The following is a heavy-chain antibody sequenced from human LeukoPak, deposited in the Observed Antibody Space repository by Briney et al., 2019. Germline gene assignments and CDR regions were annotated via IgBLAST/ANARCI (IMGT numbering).Heavy chain of an antibody. V-gene: IGHV4-34*01. J-gene: IGHJ6*02. CDR2: INHSGST. D-gene: IGHD2-8*01. Sequence: SETLSLTCAVCGGSFSGYYWSWIRQPPGKGLEWIGEINHSGSTNYNPSLKSRVTISVDTSKNQFSLKLSSVTAADTAVYYCARRFEMVLDVWGQGTTVTVSS. CDR3: ARRFEMVLDV. CDR1: GGSFSGYY.